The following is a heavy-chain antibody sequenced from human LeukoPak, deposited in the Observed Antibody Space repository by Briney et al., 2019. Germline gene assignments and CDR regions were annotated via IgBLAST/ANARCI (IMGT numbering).Heavy chain of an antibody. CDR1: KFTVSSNY. Sequence: GGSLRLSCVASKFTVSSNYMGWVRQAPGKGLEWVSVIFSDGSAYYADSVRGRFTISRDISKNTLYLQMNSLRVEDTAVYYCARDRPPSDYWGQGTLVTVSS. V-gene: IGHV3-53*01. CDR3: ARDRPPSDY. J-gene: IGHJ4*02. CDR2: IFSDGSA.